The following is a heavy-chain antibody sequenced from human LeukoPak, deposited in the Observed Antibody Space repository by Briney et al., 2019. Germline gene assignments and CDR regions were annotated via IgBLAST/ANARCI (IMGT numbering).Heavy chain of an antibody. CDR2: SYISGNT. CDR3: ARSSSDSSWDLYYYYYGMDV. V-gene: IGHV4-59*12. D-gene: IGHD6-13*01. CDR1: GGSFSGYY. J-gene: IGHJ6*02. Sequence: PSETLSLTCAVYGGSFSGYYWSWIRQSPGKGLEWIGYSYISGNTNYNPSLKSRVTISIDTSKNQFSLKLSSVTAADTAVYYCARSSSDSSWDLYYYYYGMDVWGQGTTVTVSS.